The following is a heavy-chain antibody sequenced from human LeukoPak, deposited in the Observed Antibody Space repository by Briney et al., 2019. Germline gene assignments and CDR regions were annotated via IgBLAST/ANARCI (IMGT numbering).Heavy chain of an antibody. D-gene: IGHD4-23*01. CDR1: GGSISSYY. Sequence: PSETLSLTCTVSGGSISSYYWSWIRQPPGKGLEWIGYIYYSGSTNYNPSLKSRVTISVDTSKNQFSLKLSSVTAADTAVYYCARILFRYGGNFDAFDIWGQGTMVTVSS. CDR2: IYYSGST. J-gene: IGHJ3*02. V-gene: IGHV4-59*01. CDR3: ARILFRYGGNFDAFDI.